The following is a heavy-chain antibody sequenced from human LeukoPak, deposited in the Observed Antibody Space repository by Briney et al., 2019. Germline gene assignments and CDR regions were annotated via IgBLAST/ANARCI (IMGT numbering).Heavy chain of an antibody. V-gene: IGHV4-59*01. CDR1: GVSISSYY. CDR3: ARARDYYDSSGYYRTGESYYYYHMDV. J-gene: IGHJ6*03. CDR2: IYYSGST. Sequence: PSETLSLTCTVSGVSISSYYWSWLRQPPGKGLEWIGYIYYSGSTNYNPSLKSRVTISVDTSKNQFSLKLSSVTAADTAVYYCARARDYYDSSGYYRTGESYYYYHMDVWGKGTTVTVSS. D-gene: IGHD3-22*01.